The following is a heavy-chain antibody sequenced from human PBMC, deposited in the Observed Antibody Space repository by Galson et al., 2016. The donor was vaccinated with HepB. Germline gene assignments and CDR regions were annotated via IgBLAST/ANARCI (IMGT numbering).Heavy chain of an antibody. Sequence: TLSLTCAVSGDSISSGGNSWSWIRQPPGKGLEWIGYIHHRGSTYYNPSLKSRVTISVDRSKNQFSLNLSSVTAADTGTYYCARESFDWLSDDYYFDFWGQRALVTVSS. CDR1: GDSISSGGNS. J-gene: IGHJ4*02. CDR2: IHHRGST. CDR3: ARESFDWLSDDYYFDF. V-gene: IGHV4-30-2*01. D-gene: IGHD3-9*01.